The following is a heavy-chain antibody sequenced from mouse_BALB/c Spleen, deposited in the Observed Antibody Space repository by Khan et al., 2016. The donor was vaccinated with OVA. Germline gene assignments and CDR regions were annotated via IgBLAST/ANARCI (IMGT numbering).Heavy chain of an antibody. CDR1: GFSLTSYG. CDR3: ATIHYYGDPYAMDY. V-gene: IGHV2-2*02. CDR2: IWSGGST. D-gene: IGHD1-2*01. Sequence: QVQLKQSGPGLVQPSQSLSITCTVSGFSLTSYGVHWVRQSPGKGLEWLGVIWSGGSTDYNAAFISRLSISKDNSKSQVFFKMNSLQANDTAIYYCATIHYYGDPYAMDYWGQGTSVTVSS. J-gene: IGHJ4*01.